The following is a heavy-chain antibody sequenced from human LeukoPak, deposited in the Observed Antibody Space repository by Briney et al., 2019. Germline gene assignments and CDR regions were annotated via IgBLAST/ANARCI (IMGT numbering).Heavy chain of an antibody. CDR2: IWYHGSNK. CDR3: AKDRGGSSWDEAFDI. J-gene: IGHJ3*02. V-gene: IGHV3-33*06. D-gene: IGHD6-13*01. CDR1: GFTFSSYG. Sequence: PGRFLRLSCAASGFTFSSYGMHWVRQAPGRGLEWVAVIWYHGSNKYYADSVKGRFTISRDNSKNTLYLQMNSPRVEDTAVYYCAKDRGGSSWDEAFDIWGQGTMVTVSS.